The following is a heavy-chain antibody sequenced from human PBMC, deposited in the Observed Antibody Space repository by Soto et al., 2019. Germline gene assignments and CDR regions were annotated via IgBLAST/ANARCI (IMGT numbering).Heavy chain of an antibody. Sequence: SETLSLTCAVYGGSFSGYYWSWIRQPPGKGLEWIGEINHSGSTNYNPSLKSRVTISVDTSKNQFSLKLSSVTAADTAVYYCAREDSSGGTIWFDPRGQGPLVTVSS. CDR2: INHSGST. CDR3: AREDSSGGTIWFDP. J-gene: IGHJ5*02. V-gene: IGHV4-34*01. D-gene: IGHD2-15*01. CDR1: GGSFSGYY.